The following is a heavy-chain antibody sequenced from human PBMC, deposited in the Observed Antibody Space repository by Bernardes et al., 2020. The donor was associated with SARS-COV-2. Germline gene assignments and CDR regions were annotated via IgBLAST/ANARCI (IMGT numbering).Heavy chain of an antibody. D-gene: IGHD2-21*01. CDR2: IKQDASDK. J-gene: IGHJ4*02. V-gene: IGHV3-7*01. CDR3: ARDGDGYFDY. CDR1: GFTFSSYC. Sequence: GGSLRLSCAASGFTFSSYCMSWVRRAPGKGLEWVANIKQDASDKYYVDSVKGRFTISRDNAKNSLYLQMNSLRAEDTAVYFCARDGDGYFDYWGQGTLVTVSS.